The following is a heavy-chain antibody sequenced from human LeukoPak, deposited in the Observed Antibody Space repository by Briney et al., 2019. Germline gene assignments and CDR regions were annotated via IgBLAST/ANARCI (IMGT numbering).Heavy chain of an antibody. CDR3: AKGLAVAGTYYSYYIDV. J-gene: IGHJ6*03. Sequence: PGGSLRLSCAASGFTFSTYAMSWVRQAPGKGLEWVSVISGSGGRTYYADSVKGRFTISRDNSKNTLYLQMNSLRAEDTAVYYCAKGLAVAGTYYSYYIDVWGKGTTVTVSS. CDR2: ISGSGGRT. V-gene: IGHV3-23*01. CDR1: GFTFSTYA. D-gene: IGHD6-19*01.